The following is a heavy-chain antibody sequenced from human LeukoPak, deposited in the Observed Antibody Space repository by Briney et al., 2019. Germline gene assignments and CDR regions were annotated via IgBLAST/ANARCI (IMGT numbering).Heavy chain of an antibody. V-gene: IGHV3-20*04. D-gene: IGHD3-22*01. CDR1: GFTFDDYG. J-gene: IGHJ4*02. Sequence: GGSLRLSCAASGFTFDDYGMSWVRQAPGKGLEWVSGINWNGGRTDYADSVKGRFTISRDNAKNSLYLQMNSLRAEDTALYYCARDLSNGNYYDSSGYFDYWGQGTLVTVSS. CDR2: INWNGGRT. CDR3: ARDLSNGNYYDSSGYFDY.